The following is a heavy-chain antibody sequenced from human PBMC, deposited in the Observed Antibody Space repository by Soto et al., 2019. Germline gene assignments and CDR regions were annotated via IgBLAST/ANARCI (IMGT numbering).Heavy chain of an antibody. D-gene: IGHD3-3*01. CDR3: ARVPAGFLEGAGGMDV. CDR2: IFPGDAET. CDR1: GYIFTTYW. V-gene: IGHV5-51*01. Sequence: XESLKISCKGSGYIFTTYWIAWVRQMPGKGLEWMGSIFPGDAETRFSPPFQGQVTISADKSINTAYLQWSSLTTSDTAMYYCARVPAGFLEGAGGMDVWGQGTPVTVSS. J-gene: IGHJ6*02.